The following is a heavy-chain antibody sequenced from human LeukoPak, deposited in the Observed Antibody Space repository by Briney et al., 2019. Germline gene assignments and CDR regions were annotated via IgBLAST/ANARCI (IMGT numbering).Heavy chain of an antibody. CDR2: IYHSGST. V-gene: IGHV4-38-2*02. CDR1: GYSISSGYY. J-gene: IGHJ4*02. CDR3: ARDGRNLIVVI. D-gene: IGHD3-22*01. Sequence: SETLSLXCTVSGYSISSGYYWGWIQQPPGKGLEWIGSIYHSGSTYYNPSLKSRVTISVDTSKNQFSLKLSSVTAADTAVYYCARDGRNLIVVIWGQGTLVTVSS.